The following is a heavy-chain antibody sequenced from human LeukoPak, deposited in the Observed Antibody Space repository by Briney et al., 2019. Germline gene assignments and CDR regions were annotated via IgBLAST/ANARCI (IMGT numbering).Heavy chain of an antibody. CDR3: ARDPLSYYYVLNGRDPPLDY. Sequence: GASVKVSCKASGYTFTGYYMHWVRQAPGQGLEWMGWINPNSGGTNYAQKFQGRVTMTRDTSISTAYMELSRLRSDDTAVYYCARDPLSYYYVLNGRDPPLDYWGQGTLVTVSS. V-gene: IGHV1-2*02. D-gene: IGHD3-10*02. CDR2: INPNSGGT. CDR1: GYTFTGYY. J-gene: IGHJ4*02.